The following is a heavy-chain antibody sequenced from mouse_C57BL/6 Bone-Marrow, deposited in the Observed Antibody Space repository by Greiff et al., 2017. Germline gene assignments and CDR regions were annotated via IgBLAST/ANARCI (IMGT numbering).Heavy chain of an antibody. J-gene: IGHJ2*01. Sequence: QVQLQQPGAALVMPGASVKLSCKASGYTFTSSWMHWVKQRPGQGLEWIGEIDPSDSYTNYNQKFKGKSTLTVDKSSSTAYMQLSSLTSEDSAVYYCEREDYYGSSLDYWGQGTTLTVSS. V-gene: IGHV1-69*01. CDR3: EREDYYGSSLDY. CDR2: IDPSDSYT. D-gene: IGHD1-1*01. CDR1: GYTFTSSW.